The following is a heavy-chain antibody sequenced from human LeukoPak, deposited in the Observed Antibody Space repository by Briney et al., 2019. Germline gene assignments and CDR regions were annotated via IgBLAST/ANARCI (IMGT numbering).Heavy chain of an antibody. Sequence: PGGSLRLSCAASGFTFSSYGMHWVRQAPGKGLEWVAVIWYDGSNKYYADSVKGRFTISRDNSKNTLYLQMNSLRAEDTAVYYCAKDSRKQWLVDWFDPWGQETLVTVSS. CDR3: AKDSRKQWLVDWFDP. CDR1: GFTFSSYG. V-gene: IGHV3-33*06. D-gene: IGHD6-19*01. CDR2: IWYDGSNK. J-gene: IGHJ5*02.